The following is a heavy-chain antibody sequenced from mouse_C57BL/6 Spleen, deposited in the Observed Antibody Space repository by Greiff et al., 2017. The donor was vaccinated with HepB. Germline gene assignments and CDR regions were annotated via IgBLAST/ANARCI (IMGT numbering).Heavy chain of an antibody. V-gene: IGHV1-54*01. CDR2: INPGSGGT. CDR3: ASYFDV. CDR1: GYAFTNYL. Sequence: VQLQQSGAELVRPGTSVKVSCKASGYAFTNYLIEWVKQRPGQGLEWIGVINPGSGGTNYNEKFKGKATLTADKSSSTAYMQLSSLTSEDPAVYFCASYFDVWGTGTTVTVSS. J-gene: IGHJ1*03.